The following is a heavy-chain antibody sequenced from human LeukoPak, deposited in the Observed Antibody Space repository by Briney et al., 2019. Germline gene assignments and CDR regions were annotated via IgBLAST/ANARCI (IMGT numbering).Heavy chain of an antibody. Sequence: SETLSLTCSVSGGSISGYYWTWIRQPAGKGLEWIGRVYTSGSTHYNPSLQTRLTMSVDTSKNQFSLKLSSVTAADTAVYYCARLITGTTTAFDIWGQGTMVTASS. V-gene: IGHV4-4*07. CDR3: ARLITGTTTAFDI. CDR2: VYTSGST. CDR1: GGSISGYY. D-gene: IGHD1-7*01. J-gene: IGHJ3*02.